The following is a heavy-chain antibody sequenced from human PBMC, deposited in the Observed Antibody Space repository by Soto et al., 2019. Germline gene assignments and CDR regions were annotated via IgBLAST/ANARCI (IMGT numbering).Heavy chain of an antibody. J-gene: IGHJ4*02. Sequence: SETLSLTCSVAGGTMSEYFWSWIRQSPGKGLEWIGYIYYLGSTDYNPSLKSRVTISVDTSKRQFSLRLTSVTAADTAVYYCARDGYDGSGSPYPAYWGPGTQVTVS. D-gene: IGHD3-10*01. V-gene: IGHV4-59*01. CDR3: ARDGYDGSGSPYPAY. CDR1: GGTMSEYF. CDR2: IYYLGST.